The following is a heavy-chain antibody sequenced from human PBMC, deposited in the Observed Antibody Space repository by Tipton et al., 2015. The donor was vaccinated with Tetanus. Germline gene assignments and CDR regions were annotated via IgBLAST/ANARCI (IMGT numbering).Heavy chain of an antibody. D-gene: IGHD4-17*01. CDR3: ANAGTGSGVYGVY. V-gene: IGHV3-23*01. CDR1: GFTFTNSA. Sequence: SLRLSCAASGFTFTNSAMAWVRQAPGQGLEWVSAISSSGGTTHYADSVEGRFTISRDNFKNTLYLHMSSLRADDTAVYFCANAGTGSGVYGVYWGQGALVTVSS. J-gene: IGHJ4*02. CDR2: ISSSGGTT.